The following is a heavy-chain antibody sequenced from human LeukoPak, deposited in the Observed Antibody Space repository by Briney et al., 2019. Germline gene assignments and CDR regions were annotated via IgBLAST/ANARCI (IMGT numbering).Heavy chain of an antibody. CDR3: ARRGTTYCTVDSCHPNWFDP. CDR1: GFTFSSYE. D-gene: IGHD2-15*01. Sequence: GGSLRLSCAASGFTFSSYEMNWVCQAPGKGLEWVSYIISSGSTVYYADSVKGRFTISRDNAKNSVYLLMNSLRAEDTAVYYCARRGTTYCTVDSCHPNWFDPWGQGTLVTVSS. V-gene: IGHV3-48*03. J-gene: IGHJ5*02. CDR2: IISSGSTV.